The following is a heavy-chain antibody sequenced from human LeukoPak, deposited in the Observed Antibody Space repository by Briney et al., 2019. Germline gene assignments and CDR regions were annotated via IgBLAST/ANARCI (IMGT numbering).Heavy chain of an antibody. J-gene: IGHJ4*02. CDR3: ARSPMGIAARPGGIDY. Sequence: GGSLRLSCAASGFTFSSYWMSWVRQAPGKGLEWVANIKQDGSEKYYVDSVKGRFTISRDNAKNSLYLQMNSLRAEDTAVYYCARSPMGIAARPGGIDYWGQGTLVTVSS. V-gene: IGHV3-7*01. D-gene: IGHD6-6*01. CDR1: GFTFSSYW. CDR2: IKQDGSEK.